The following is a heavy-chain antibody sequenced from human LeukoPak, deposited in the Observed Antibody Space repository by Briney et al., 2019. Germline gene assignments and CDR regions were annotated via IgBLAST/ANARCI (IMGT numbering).Heavy chain of an antibody. Sequence: SETLSLTCTVSGYSISSGYYWGWIWQPPGKGLEWIGSIYHSGSTYYNPSLKSRVTISVDTSKNQFSLKLSSVTAADTAVYYCARGPPLRGDFDYWGQGTLVTVSS. CDR1: GYSISSGYY. V-gene: IGHV4-38-2*02. CDR3: ARGPPLRGDFDY. CDR2: IYHSGST. J-gene: IGHJ4*02.